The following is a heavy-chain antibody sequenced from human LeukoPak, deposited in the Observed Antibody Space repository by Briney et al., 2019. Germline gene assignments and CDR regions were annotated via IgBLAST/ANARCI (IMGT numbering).Heavy chain of an antibody. CDR2: IKTDGSQI. Sequence: GGSLRLSCAASGFTFSSFAMTWVRQAPGKGLEWVANIKTDGSQIYYVDSVKGRFTISRDNAKNSLYLQMNSLRAEDTAVYYCARVISSWYTYYFDYWGQGTLVTVSS. J-gene: IGHJ4*02. CDR1: GFTFSSFA. V-gene: IGHV3-7*03. D-gene: IGHD6-13*01. CDR3: ARVISSWYTYYFDY.